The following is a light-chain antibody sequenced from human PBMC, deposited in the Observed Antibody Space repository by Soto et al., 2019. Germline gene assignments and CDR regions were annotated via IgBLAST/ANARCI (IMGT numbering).Light chain of an antibody. CDR2: GAS. Sequence: EIVMTQSPATLSVSPGERATLSCRAGQSISSDLAWYQQTPGQAPRLLIYGASSKVTGIPARFSGSGSGTEFTLTISSLQSEDFAIYYCQQYNDWPGTFGQGTKLEIK. CDR3: QQYNDWPGT. CDR1: QSISSD. V-gene: IGKV3-15*01. J-gene: IGKJ2*01.